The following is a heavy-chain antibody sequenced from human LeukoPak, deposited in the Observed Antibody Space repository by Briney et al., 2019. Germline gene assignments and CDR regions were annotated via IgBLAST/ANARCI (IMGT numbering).Heavy chain of an antibody. CDR3: AKDSITMVRGVIPHFDY. CDR2: IRYDGSNK. CDR1: GFTFSSYG. J-gene: IGHJ4*02. V-gene: IGHV3-30*02. Sequence: GGSLRLSCAASGFTFSSYGMHWVRQAPGKGLEWVAFIRYDGSNKYYADSVKGRFTISRDNSKNTLYLQMSSLRAEDTAVYYCAKDSITMVRGVIPHFDYWGQGTLVTVSS. D-gene: IGHD3-10*01.